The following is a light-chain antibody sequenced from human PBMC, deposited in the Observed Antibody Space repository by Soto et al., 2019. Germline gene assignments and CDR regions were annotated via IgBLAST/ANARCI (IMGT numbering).Light chain of an antibody. CDR2: GAS. CDR3: QQYGSSPLT. V-gene: IGKV3-20*01. CDR1: QSVSSSY. Sequence: EVVLTQSPGTLSLSPGERATLSCRASQSVSSSYLAWYQQKPGQAPRLLIYGASSRATGIPARFSGSGSGTDFTLSISRLEPEDFAVYYCQQYGSSPLTFGPRTKVDVK. J-gene: IGKJ3*01.